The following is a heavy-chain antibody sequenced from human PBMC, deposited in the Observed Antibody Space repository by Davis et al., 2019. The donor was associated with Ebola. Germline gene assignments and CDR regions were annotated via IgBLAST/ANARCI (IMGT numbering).Heavy chain of an antibody. CDR1: GYTFTSYG. D-gene: IGHD6-13*01. CDR3: ARDRGMIAAAGTVDY. CDR2: ISAYNGNT. Sequence: AASVKVSCKASGYTFTSYGISWVRQAPGQGLEWMGRISAYNGNTNYAQKLQGRVTMTTDTSTSTAYMELRSLRSDDTAVYYCARDRGMIAAAGTVDYWGQGTLVTVSS. J-gene: IGHJ4*02. V-gene: IGHV1-18*01.